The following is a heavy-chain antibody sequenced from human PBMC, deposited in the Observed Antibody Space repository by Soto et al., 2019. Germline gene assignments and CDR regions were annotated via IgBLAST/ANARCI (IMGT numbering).Heavy chain of an antibody. CDR2: IIPVFGLV. D-gene: IGHD3-22*01. Sequence: QVHLLLQSGAEVKKPESSVKVSCKASGGTPSNSAISWVRQAPGQGLEWMGGIIPVFGLVKYEQNFQGRVHITADECTNTAYMELSSLRPEDTAVYYCAGGRIVVVGSRAYYGMDVWGQGTTVTVSS. CDR3: AGGRIVVVGSRAYYGMDV. V-gene: IGHV1-69*01. CDR1: GGTPSNSA. J-gene: IGHJ6*02.